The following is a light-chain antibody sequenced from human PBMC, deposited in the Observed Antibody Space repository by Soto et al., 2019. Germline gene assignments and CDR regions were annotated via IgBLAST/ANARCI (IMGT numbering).Light chain of an antibody. J-gene: IGKJ2*01. CDR3: QQYNSYSEYT. Sequence: DLQMTQSPSTLSASVGDRVTITCRASQSISSWLAWYQQKPGKAPKLLIYDASSLESGVPSRFSGSGSGTEFNLTISSLQHDDFATYYCQQYNSYSEYTFGQGTKLEIK. V-gene: IGKV1-5*01. CDR2: DAS. CDR1: QSISSW.